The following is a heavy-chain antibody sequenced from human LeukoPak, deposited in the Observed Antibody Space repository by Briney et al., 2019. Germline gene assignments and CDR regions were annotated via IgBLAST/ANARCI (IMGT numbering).Heavy chain of an antibody. V-gene: IGHV3-23*01. CDR3: VKPDYGSGSYGFFDY. CDR1: GFTFSSYA. D-gene: IGHD3-10*01. J-gene: IGHJ4*02. Sequence: GGSLRLSCAASGFTFSSYAMSWVRQAPGKGLEWVSAISGSGGSTYYADSVKGRFTISRDNSKNTLYLQMNSLRAEDTAVYYCVKPDYGSGSYGFFDYWGQGTLVTVSS. CDR2: ISGSGGST.